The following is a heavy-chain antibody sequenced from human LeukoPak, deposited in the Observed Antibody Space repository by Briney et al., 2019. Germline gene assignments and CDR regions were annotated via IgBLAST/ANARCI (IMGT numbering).Heavy chain of an antibody. CDR3: ARDLGREYYYDISGHPEG. J-gene: IGHJ4*02. CDR1: GFTFSSYE. D-gene: IGHD3-22*01. V-gene: IGHV3-48*03. CDR2: ISSSGSTI. Sequence: PGGSLRLSCATSGFTFSSYELNWVRQAPGKGLEWVSYISSSGSTIYYADSVKGRFTISRDNAKHSLYLQMNRLRAEDTAVYYFARDLGREYYYDISGHPEGWGQGTLVTVCS.